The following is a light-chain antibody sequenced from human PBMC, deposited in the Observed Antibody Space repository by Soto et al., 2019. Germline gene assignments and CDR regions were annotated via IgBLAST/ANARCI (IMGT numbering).Light chain of an antibody. CDR2: LTS. CDR1: QSVGSY. CDR3: QQHNGWHLT. Sequence: EIVMTQSPATLSVSPGERATLSCRASQSVGSYLTWYQQKPGQAPRLLIYLTSTRATGVPARFSGSGSGTEFTLTISSLQYDDSELYYCQQHNGWHLTLGGGTKVDLK. V-gene: IGKV3-15*01. J-gene: IGKJ4*01.